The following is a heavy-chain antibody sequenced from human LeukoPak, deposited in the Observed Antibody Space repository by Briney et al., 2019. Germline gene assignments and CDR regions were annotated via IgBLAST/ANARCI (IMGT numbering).Heavy chain of an antibody. Sequence: PSETLSLTCTVSGGSISSYYWSWIRQPPGKGLEWIGYIYYSGSTNYNPSLKSRVTISVDTSKNQFSLKLSSVTAADTAVYYCARAHDYGGNAHFDYWGQGTLVTVSS. CDR2: IYYSGST. D-gene: IGHD4-23*01. J-gene: IGHJ4*02. CDR1: GGSISSYY. CDR3: ARAHDYGGNAHFDY. V-gene: IGHV4-59*08.